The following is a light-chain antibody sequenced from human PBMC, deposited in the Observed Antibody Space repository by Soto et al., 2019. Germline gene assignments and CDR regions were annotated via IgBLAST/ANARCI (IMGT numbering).Light chain of an antibody. CDR1: QSISSW. CDR2: DAS. V-gene: IGKV1-5*01. J-gene: IGKJ1*01. CDR3: QQYNSYTWT. Sequence: DIQMPQSPSTLSASVGDRVTITCRASQSISSWLAWYQQKPGKAPKLLIYDASSLESGVPSRFSGSGSGTEVTLTISSLQPDDFAPYYCQQYNSYTWTFGQGTKVEIK.